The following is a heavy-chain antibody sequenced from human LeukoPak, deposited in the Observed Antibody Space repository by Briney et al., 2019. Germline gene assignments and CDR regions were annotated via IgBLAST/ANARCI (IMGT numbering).Heavy chain of an antibody. CDR1: GFTFSRYD. V-gene: IGHV3-23*01. CDR2: ISDSGINT. J-gene: IGHJ3*02. D-gene: IGHD1-26*01. Sequence: GGSLRLSCAASGFTFSRYDMSWVRQAPGQGLEWVSSISDSGINTYYADSVKGRFTISRDNSKNTLYLQMNNLRAEDTAVYYCAKHLGIVGTTRDVFHIWGQGTMVIVSS. CDR3: AKHLGIVGTTRDVFHI.